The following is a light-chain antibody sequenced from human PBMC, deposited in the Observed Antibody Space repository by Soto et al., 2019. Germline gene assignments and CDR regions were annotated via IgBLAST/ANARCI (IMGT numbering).Light chain of an antibody. Sequence: QSVLTQPPSASGSPGQSVTISCTGTSSDIGGYNYVSWYQQHPGKAPKLIIYEVSKRPSGVPDRFSGSKSGTTASLTVSGLQAEDEADYYCTSYAGSNNLVFAGGTKLTVL. CDR2: EVS. J-gene: IGLJ3*02. CDR1: SSDIGGYNY. CDR3: TSYAGSNNLV. V-gene: IGLV2-8*01.